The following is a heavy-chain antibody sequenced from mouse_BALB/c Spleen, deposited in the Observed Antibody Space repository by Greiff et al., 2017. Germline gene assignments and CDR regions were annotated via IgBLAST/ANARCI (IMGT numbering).Heavy chain of an antibody. CDR2: IYPGDGDT. V-gene: IGHV1-87*01. CDR1: GYTFTSYW. J-gene: IGHJ3*01. Sequence: QVQLQQSGAELARPGASVTLSCKASGYTFTSYWMQWVKQRPGQGLEWMGAIYPGDGDTRYNPKFKGKAKLTADKSTNTAFMQLSSLTSEDSAVYYCARGNYDYAWFAYWGQGTLVTVSA. D-gene: IGHD2-4*01. CDR3: ARGNYDYAWFAY.